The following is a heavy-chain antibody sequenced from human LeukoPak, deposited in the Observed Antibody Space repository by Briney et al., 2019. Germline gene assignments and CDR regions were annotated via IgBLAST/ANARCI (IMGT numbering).Heavy chain of an antibody. D-gene: IGHD1-26*01. Sequence: GGSLRLSCAASGFTFSSYAMHWVRQAPGKGLEWVAVISYDGSNKYYADSVKGRFTISRDYAKNSLYLQMNSLRAEDTAVYYCARDKVGSTANFDYWGQGTLVTVSS. V-gene: IGHV3-30-3*01. CDR3: ARDKVGSTANFDY. CDR1: GFTFSSYA. CDR2: ISYDGSNK. J-gene: IGHJ4*02.